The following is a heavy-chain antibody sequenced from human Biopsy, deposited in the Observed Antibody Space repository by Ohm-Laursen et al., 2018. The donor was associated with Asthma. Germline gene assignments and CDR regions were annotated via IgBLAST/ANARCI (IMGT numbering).Heavy chain of an antibody. D-gene: IGHD3-9*01. CDR3: ARTYYDFLTGQVNDAFAI. V-gene: IGHV1-18*01. CDR2: ISVYNGNT. J-gene: IGHJ3*02. Sequence: ASVKVSCKPSGYTFNSAGITWVRQAPGQGLEWMGWISVYNGNTKVAQKLQDRVTMITDTSTSTAYMELRSLRSDDTAVYYCARTYYDFLTGQVNDAFAIWGQGTMVTVSS. CDR1: GYTFNSAG.